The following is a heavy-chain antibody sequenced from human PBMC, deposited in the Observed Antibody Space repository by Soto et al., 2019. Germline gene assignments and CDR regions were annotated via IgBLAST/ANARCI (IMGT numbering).Heavy chain of an antibody. CDR2: INHSGST. Sequence: SETLSLTXAVYGGSFSGYYWSWIRQPPGKGLEWIGEINHSGSTNYNPSLKSRVTISVDTSKNQFSLKLSSVTAADTAVYYCARGHRGATVTGAQRGDWFDPWGQGTLVTVSS. D-gene: IGHD4-17*01. V-gene: IGHV4-34*01. CDR1: GGSFSGYY. J-gene: IGHJ5*02. CDR3: ARGHRGATVTGAQRGDWFDP.